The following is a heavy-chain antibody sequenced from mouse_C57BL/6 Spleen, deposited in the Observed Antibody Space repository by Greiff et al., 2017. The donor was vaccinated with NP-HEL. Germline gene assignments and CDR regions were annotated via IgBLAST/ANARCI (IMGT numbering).Heavy chain of an antibody. J-gene: IGHJ2*01. CDR2: IYPGDGDT. D-gene: IGHD1-1*01. CDR3: ARSVITTVVAEDYFDY. CDR1: GYAFSSSW. Sequence: VKLQESGPELVKPGASVKISCKASGYAFSSSWMSWVKQRPGKGLEWIGRIYPGDGDTNYNGKFKGKATLTADKSSSTAYMQLSSLTSEDSAVYFCARSVITTVVAEDYFDYWGQSTTLTVSS. V-gene: IGHV1-82*01.